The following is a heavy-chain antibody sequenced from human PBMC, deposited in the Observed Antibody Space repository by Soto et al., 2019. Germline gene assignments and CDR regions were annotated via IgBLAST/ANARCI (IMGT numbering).Heavy chain of an antibody. J-gene: IGHJ6*03. CDR1: GFTFSSYS. CDR2: ISSSSSYI. Sequence: PGGSLRLSCAASGFTFSSYSMNWVRQAPGKGLEWVSSISSSSSYIYYADSVKGRFTISRDNAKNSLYLQMNSLRAEDTAVYYCARDIVVVVAASDYYYMDVWGKGTTVTVSS. D-gene: IGHD2-15*01. V-gene: IGHV3-21*01. CDR3: ARDIVVVVAASDYYYMDV.